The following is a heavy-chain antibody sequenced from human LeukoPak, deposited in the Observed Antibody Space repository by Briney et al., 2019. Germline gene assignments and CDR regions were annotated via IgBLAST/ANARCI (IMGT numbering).Heavy chain of an antibody. V-gene: IGHV3-23*01. CDR2: ISGSGGST. CDR1: GFTFSSYA. D-gene: IGHD1-1*01. Sequence: GGSLRLSCAASGFTFSSYAMSWVRQAPGKGLEWVSAISGSGGSTYYADSVKGRFTISRDNSKNTLYLQMNSLRAEDTAVYFCAKELIIQPTGTVAFDVWGQGTRVTVSS. CDR3: AKELIIQPTGTVAFDV. J-gene: IGHJ3*01.